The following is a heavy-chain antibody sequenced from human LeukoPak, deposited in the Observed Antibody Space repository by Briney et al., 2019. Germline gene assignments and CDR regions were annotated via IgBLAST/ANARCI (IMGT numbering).Heavy chain of an antibody. Sequence: PSETLSLTCAVYGGSFSGYYWSWIRQPPGKGLEWIGEINHSGSTNYNPSLKSRVTISVDTSKNQFSLKLSSVTAADTAVYYCARGVLVVAATRRNYHYYYMDVWGKGTTVTVSS. CDR1: GGSFSGYY. CDR3: ARGVLVVAATRRNYHYYYMDV. V-gene: IGHV4-34*01. CDR2: INHSGST. J-gene: IGHJ6*03. D-gene: IGHD2-15*01.